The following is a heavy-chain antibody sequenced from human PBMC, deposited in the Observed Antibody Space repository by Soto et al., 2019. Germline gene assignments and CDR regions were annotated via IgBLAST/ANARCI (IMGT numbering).Heavy chain of an antibody. CDR1: GYTFTCYA. CDR3: ARGIKYGAYSRWFDP. CDR2: INAGNGNT. D-gene: IGHD4-17*01. Sequence: GASVKVSCKASGYTFTCYAMQWVRQAPGQRLEWMGWINAGNGNTKYSQKFQGRVTITRDTSASTAYMELSSLRSEDTAVYFCARGIKYGAYSRWFDPWGQGTLVTVSS. J-gene: IGHJ5*02. V-gene: IGHV1-3*01.